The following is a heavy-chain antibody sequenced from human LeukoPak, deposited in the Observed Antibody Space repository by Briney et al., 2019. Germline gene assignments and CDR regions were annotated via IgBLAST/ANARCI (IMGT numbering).Heavy chain of an antibody. J-gene: IGHJ6*03. CDR2: IIPIFGTA. V-gene: IGHV1-69*05. CDR1: GGTFSSYA. CDR3: ARSSGGYDGYYYYMDV. Sequence: GASVKVSCKASGGTFSSYAISWVRQAPGQGLEWMGGIIPIFGTANYAQTFQGRVTITTDESTSTAYMELSSLRSEDTAVYYCARSSGGYDGYYYYMDVWGKGTTVTVSS. D-gene: IGHD6-19*01.